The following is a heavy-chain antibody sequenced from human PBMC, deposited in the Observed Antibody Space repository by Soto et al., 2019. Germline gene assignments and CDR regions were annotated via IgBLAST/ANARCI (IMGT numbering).Heavy chain of an antibody. CDR3: STGSTFSGSVFDY. Sequence: EVQLVESGGGWVKPGGSLRLSCAASGFSFKNTGMPWVRQSPGKGLEWVGRIKRKSAGETTVYADPVKGRFTISRDDSKDTLYLHMDSLETGDTAVYYCSTGSTFSGSVFDYWGQGTLVTVSS. V-gene: IGHV3-15*05. J-gene: IGHJ4*02. CDR2: IKRKSAGETT. CDR1: GFSFKNTG. D-gene: IGHD1-26*01.